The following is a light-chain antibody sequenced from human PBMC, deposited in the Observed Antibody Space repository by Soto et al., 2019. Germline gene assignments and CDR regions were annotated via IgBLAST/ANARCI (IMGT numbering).Light chain of an antibody. V-gene: IGKV3-15*01. CDR2: DAY. J-gene: IGKJ4*01. Sequence: EIALKNPPASLSFSPVAPATLSYRASHSFSSYLAWSQQKPGQYNRLIIYDAYTMATGLTARFSGSGSGTEFTLTIRSMQPQDFAVSYCQKYNNWPLTGGRGPQGAIK. CDR1: HSFSSY. CDR3: QKYNNWPLT.